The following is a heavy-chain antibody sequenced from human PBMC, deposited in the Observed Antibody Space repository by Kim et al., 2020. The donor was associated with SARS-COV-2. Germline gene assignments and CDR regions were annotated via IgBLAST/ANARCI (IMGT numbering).Heavy chain of an antibody. V-gene: IGHV4-39*01. J-gene: IGHJ5*01. Sequence: SETLSLTCTVSGGSISSSSYYWGWIRQPPGKGLEWIGSIYYSGSTYYNPSLKSRVTISVDTSKNQFSLKLSSVTAADTAVYYCAEEERGWPSVHSSSWSQNWFDSWGQGTLVTVSS. D-gene: IGHD6-13*01. CDR3: AEEERGWPSVHSSSWSQNWFDS. CDR1: GGSISSSSYY. CDR2: IYYSGST.